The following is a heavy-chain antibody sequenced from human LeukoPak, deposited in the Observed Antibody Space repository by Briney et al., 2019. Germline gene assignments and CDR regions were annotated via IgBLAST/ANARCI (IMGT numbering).Heavy chain of an antibody. Sequence: GASVKVSCKASGGTFSSYAISWVRQAPGQGLEWMGRIIPIFGTANYAQKFQGRVTITTDESTSTAYVELSSLRSDDTAVYYCARGEWFGELLTTSSPFDYWGQGTLVTVSS. D-gene: IGHD3-10*01. CDR2: IIPIFGTA. J-gene: IGHJ4*02. CDR3: ARGEWFGELLTTSSPFDY. CDR1: GGTFSSYA. V-gene: IGHV1-69*05.